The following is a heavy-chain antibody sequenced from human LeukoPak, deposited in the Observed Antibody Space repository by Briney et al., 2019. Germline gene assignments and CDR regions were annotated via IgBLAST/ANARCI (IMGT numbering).Heavy chain of an antibody. V-gene: IGHV3-23*01. CDR3: AKEAMIWFGLNWFDP. J-gene: IGHJ5*02. CDR1: GFTFSSYA. CDR2: ISGSGGST. D-gene: IGHD3-10*01. Sequence: SGGSLRLSCAASGFTFSSYAMSWVRQAPGKGLEWVSAISGSGGSTYYADSVEGRFTISRDNSKNTLYLQMNSLRAEDTAVYYCAKEAMIWFGLNWFDPWGQGTLVTVSS.